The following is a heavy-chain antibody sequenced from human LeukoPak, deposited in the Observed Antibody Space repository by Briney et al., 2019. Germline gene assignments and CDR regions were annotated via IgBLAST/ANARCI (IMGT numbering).Heavy chain of an antibody. D-gene: IGHD6-19*01. CDR2: VYYSGTT. J-gene: IGHJ4*02. CDR3: ASYSSAWYLHY. V-gene: IGHV4-59*08. CDR1: GDSISTYY. Sequence: SETLSLTCTVSGDSISTYYWSWLRQPPGKGLEWIGFVYYSGTTNYNPSLKSRVTISVDTSKNQFSLKLSSVTAADTAIYYCASYSSAWYLHYWGQGTLVTVSS.